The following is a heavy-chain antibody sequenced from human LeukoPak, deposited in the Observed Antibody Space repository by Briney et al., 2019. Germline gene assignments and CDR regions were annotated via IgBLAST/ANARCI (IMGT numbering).Heavy chain of an antibody. V-gene: IGHV4-59*01. Sequence: PSETLSLTCSVSGVSITNYYWSWLRQPPGKGLEWVGYMYYSGNTKYNPSLKSRVTISVDTSKNQFSLRLTSVTAADTAVYYCARAYTSWSFDSWGQGTLVTVSS. D-gene: IGHD2-2*02. CDR1: GVSITNYY. J-gene: IGHJ4*02. CDR3: ARAYTSWSFDS. CDR2: MYYSGNT.